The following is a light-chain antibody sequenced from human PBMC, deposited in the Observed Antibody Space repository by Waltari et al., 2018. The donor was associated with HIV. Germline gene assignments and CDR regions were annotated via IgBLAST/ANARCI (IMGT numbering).Light chain of an antibody. CDR1: SSNIGSKI. Sequence: QSVLTQPPSASGTPGQRVTISCSGSSSNIGSKIVNWYKQLPGRAPKLLIYTDNQRASGVPDRFSGSKSGTSASLAISGLQSEDEADYYCCSYAGSVVFGGGTKLTVL. J-gene: IGLJ2*01. CDR3: CSYAGSVV. CDR2: TDN. V-gene: IGLV1-44*01.